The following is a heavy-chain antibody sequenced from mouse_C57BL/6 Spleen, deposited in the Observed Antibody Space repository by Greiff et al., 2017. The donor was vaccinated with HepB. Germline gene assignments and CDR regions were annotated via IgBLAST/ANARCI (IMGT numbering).Heavy chain of an antibody. V-gene: IGHV1-82*01. D-gene: IGHD2-2*01. J-gene: IGHJ2*01. CDR3: ARLGNGYDFDY. CDR2: IYPGDGDT. Sequence: VQLQQSGPELVKPGASVKISCKASGYAFSSSWMNWVKQRPGKGLEWIGRIYPGDGDTNYNGKFKGKATLTADKSSSTAYMQLSSLTSEDSAVYFCARLGNGYDFDYWGQGTTLTVSS. CDR1: GYAFSSSW.